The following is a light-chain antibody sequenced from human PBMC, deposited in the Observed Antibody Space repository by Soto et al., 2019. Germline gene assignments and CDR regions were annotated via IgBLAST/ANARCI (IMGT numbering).Light chain of an antibody. J-gene: IGKJ1*01. CDR1: QSIGDS. CDR2: DVS. Sequence: IQMNHSPSTLSASVGDRVTITCRASQSIGDSLAWYQQKPGKAPYLLISDVSSLERGVPSRFSGSGSGTEFTLTISSLQPDPFATFYCQQYNGYSRTLGQGTKVDIK. V-gene: IGKV1-5*01. CDR3: QQYNGYSRT.